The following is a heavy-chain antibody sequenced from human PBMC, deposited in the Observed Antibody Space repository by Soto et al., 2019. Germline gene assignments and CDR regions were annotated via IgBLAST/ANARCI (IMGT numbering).Heavy chain of an antibody. CDR3: AREGPIAVDIYYYYGIDV. Sequence: ASVKVSCKASGYTFTGYYMHWVRQAPGQGLEWMGWINPNSGGTNYAQKFQGRVTMTRDTSISTAYMELSRLRSDDTAVYYCAREGPIAVDIYYYYGIDVWGQGTTVTVS. CDR1: GYTFTGYY. D-gene: IGHD6-19*01. V-gene: IGHV1-2*02. CDR2: INPNSGGT. J-gene: IGHJ6*02.